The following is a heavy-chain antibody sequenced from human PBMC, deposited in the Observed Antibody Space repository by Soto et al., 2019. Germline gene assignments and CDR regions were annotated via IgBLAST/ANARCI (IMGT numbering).Heavy chain of an antibody. V-gene: IGHV1-69*13. Sequence: SVKVSCKASGGTFSSYAISWVRQAPGQGLEWMGGIIPIFGTANYAQKFQGRVTITADESTSTAYMELSSLRSEDTAVYYCASPNTQSSGTYYYYGMDVWGQGTTVTVSS. D-gene: IGHD3-22*01. CDR3: ASPNTQSSGTYYYYGMDV. CDR2: IIPIFGTA. J-gene: IGHJ6*02. CDR1: GGTFSSYA.